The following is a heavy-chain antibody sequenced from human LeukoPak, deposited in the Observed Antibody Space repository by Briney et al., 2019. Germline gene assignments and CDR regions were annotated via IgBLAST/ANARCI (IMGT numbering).Heavy chain of an antibody. CDR3: ASTYYDSSGYYPFDY. J-gene: IGHJ4*02. Sequence: SETLSLTCTVYGGSISSGTYYWNWIRQPAGKGLEWIGRIYTSGSTNYNPSLKSRVTISVDTSKNQFSLKLSSVTAADTAVYYCASTYYDSSGYYPFDYWGQGTLVTVSS. CDR1: GGSISSGTYY. D-gene: IGHD3-22*01. V-gene: IGHV4-61*02. CDR2: IYTSGST.